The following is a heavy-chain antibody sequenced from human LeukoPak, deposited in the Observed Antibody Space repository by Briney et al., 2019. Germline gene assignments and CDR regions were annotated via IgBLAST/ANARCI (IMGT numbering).Heavy chain of an antibody. CDR2: ISGSGGST. CDR3: ARDLYYYDSSGYRPDAFDI. V-gene: IGHV3-23*01. Sequence: GGSLRLSCAASGFTFSNYAMTWVRQAPGKGLEWGSGISGSGGSTYYADSVKGRFTISRDNSKNTLYLQMNSLRTEDTAVYYCARDLYYYDSSGYRPDAFDIWGQGTMVTVSS. CDR1: GFTFSNYA. D-gene: IGHD3-22*01. J-gene: IGHJ3*02.